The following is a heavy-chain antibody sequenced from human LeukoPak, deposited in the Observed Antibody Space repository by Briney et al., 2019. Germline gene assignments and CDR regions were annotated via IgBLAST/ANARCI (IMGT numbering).Heavy chain of an antibody. D-gene: IGHD5-18*01. CDR2: IRYDGSNQ. Sequence: GGSLRLSCAASGFTFSSYGMHWVRQAPGKGLEWVAFIRYDGSNQYYADSVKGRFTISRDNSKNTLYLQMNSLRAEDTAVYYCAKDQRYSYGPPWVPDYWGQGTLVTVSS. J-gene: IGHJ4*02. CDR3: AKDQRYSYGPPWVPDY. CDR1: GFTFSSYG. V-gene: IGHV3-30*02.